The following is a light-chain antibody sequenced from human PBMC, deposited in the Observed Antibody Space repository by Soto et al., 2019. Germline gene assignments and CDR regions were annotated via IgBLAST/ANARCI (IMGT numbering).Light chain of an antibody. V-gene: IGKV1-5*03. CDR2: KSS. CDR3: QHFTISGCT. CDR1: QSIDGW. J-gene: IGKJ2*02. Sequence: DIQLTQSPSTLSASIGDRVTMTCRASQSIDGWLAWYQQKPGEAPKLLIYKSSTSQPGVPSRFSGSGSGTDFTLTISTLQPGDFATYYCQHFTISGCTFGQGTKLEIK.